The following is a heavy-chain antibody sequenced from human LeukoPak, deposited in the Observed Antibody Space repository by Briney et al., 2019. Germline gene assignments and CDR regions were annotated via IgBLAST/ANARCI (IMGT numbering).Heavy chain of an antibody. CDR3: ARVDDSSGYTSAFDI. D-gene: IGHD3-22*01. CDR1: GYTFTGYY. J-gene: IGHJ3*02. CDR2: INPNSGGT. Sequence: ASVKVSCKASGYTFTGYYMHWVRQAPGQGLEWMGWINPNSGGTNYAQKFQGWVTTTRDTSISTAYMELSRLRSDDTAVYYCARVDDSSGYTSAFDIWGQGTMVTVSS. V-gene: IGHV1-2*04.